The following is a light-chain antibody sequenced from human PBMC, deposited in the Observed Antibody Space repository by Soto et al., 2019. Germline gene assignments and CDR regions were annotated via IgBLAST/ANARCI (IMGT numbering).Light chain of an antibody. Sequence: EIVLTQSPGTLSLSPGERAALSCRASRSLSSTSLAWYQQRPGQAPRLLIYDVSSRATGIPDRFSGSGSGTDFTLTITRLEPDDFAVYYYQQYGSSPRTFGQGTKVEIK. V-gene: IGKV3-20*01. J-gene: IGKJ1*01. CDR1: RSLSSTS. CDR2: DVS. CDR3: QQYGSSPRT.